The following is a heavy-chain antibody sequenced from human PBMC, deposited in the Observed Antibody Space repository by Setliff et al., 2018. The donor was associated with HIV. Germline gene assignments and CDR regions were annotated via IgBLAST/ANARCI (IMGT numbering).Heavy chain of an antibody. CDR2: INYSGST. CDR1: GGSISSYY. Sequence: SETLSLTCTVSGGSISSYYWSWIRQPPGKGLEWIGYINYSGSTNYNPSLKSRVTISIDMSKNQFSLKLSSVTAADTAVYYCARSAARTAGTTVVAPYDYWGQGTLVTVSS. CDR3: ARSAARTAGTTVVAPYDY. J-gene: IGHJ4*02. V-gene: IGHV4-59*08. D-gene: IGHD2-15*01.